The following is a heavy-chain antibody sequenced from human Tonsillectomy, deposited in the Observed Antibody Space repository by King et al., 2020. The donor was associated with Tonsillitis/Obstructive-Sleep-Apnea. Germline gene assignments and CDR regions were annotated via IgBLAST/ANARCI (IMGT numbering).Heavy chain of an antibody. CDR1: GFTVSSYY. CDR3: ARDLWGGYYFDY. D-gene: IGHD7-27*01. Sequence: EVQLVQSGGGLIQPGGSLRLSCAASGFTVSSYYMSWVRLAPGKGLEWVSVIYIGGNTYCADSVKGRFTISRDNSKNTLYLQMNSLRAEDTAVYYCARDLWGGYYFDYWGQGTLVTVSS. CDR2: IYIGGNT. J-gene: IGHJ4*02. V-gene: IGHV3-53*01.